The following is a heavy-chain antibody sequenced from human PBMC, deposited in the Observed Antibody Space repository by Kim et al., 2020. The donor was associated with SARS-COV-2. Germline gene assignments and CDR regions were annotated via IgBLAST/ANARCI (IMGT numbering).Heavy chain of an antibody. CDR3: ARAPVGATGY. D-gene: IGHD1-26*01. Sequence: SSIYYADSVTGRFTISRDNAKNSLYLQMNSLGAEDTAVYYCARAPVGATGYWGQGTLVTVSS. CDR2: SSI. V-gene: IGHV3-21*01. J-gene: IGHJ4*02.